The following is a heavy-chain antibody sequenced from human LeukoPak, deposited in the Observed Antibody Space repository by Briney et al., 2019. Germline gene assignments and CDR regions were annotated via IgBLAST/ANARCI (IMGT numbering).Heavy chain of an antibody. D-gene: IGHD2-8*01. J-gene: IGHJ5*01. V-gene: IGHV4-59*01. CDR1: GGSISTYY. Sequence: SETLSLTCTVSGGSISTYYWSWIRQPPGKGLEWIGYIYYSGSTIYNPSLKTRLIISVDTSENLFSLKLRSVTAADTAVYYCARAHDCTDGRCSAPRFDSWGQGSLVTVSP. CDR2: IYYSGST. CDR3: ARAHDCTDGRCSAPRFDS.